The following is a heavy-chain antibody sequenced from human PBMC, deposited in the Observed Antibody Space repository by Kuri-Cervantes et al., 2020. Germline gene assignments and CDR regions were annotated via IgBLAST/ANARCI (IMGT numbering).Heavy chain of an antibody. CDR1: GGSFSGYY. CDR2: INHSGST. Sequence: ESLKISCAVYGGSFSGYYWSWIRQPPGKGLEWIGEINHSGSTNYNPSLKSRVTISVDTSKNQFSLKLSSVTAADTAVYYCARGYYYDSSGYYYGYYYYYMDVWGKGTTVTVSS. D-gene: IGHD3-22*01. J-gene: IGHJ6*03. CDR3: ARGYYYDSSGYYYGYYYYYMDV. V-gene: IGHV4-34*01.